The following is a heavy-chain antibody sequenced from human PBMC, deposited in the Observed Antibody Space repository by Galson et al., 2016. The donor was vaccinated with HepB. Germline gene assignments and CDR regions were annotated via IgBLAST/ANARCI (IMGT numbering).Heavy chain of an antibody. D-gene: IGHD6-19*01. J-gene: IGHJ4*02. CDR3: AKVRRQWLDFDH. V-gene: IGHV3-23*01. CDR1: GFTFSSYA. Sequence: SLRLSCAASGFTFSSYAMTWVRQAPGKGLAWVSAIRSSGGDTLYADSVKGRFTISRDNSKNTLWLQVNSRRVEDTAVYFCAKVRRQWLDFDHWGQGALVTVSS. CDR2: IRSSGGDT.